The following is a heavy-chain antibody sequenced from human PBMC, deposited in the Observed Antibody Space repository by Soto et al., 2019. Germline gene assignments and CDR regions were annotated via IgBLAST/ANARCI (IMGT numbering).Heavy chain of an antibody. Sequence: QVQVVQSGDEVKKPGASVKVSCKASGYTFTNYGFSWVRQAPGQGLEWMGWISGYNGNTKYAEKFQGRVTMTKDTSTSKDHMELRSLRSDDTAVYYCAREGQAPYYYCGMDVWGQGTAVTVSS. CDR3: AREGQAPYYYCGMDV. V-gene: IGHV1-18*01. CDR2: ISGYNGNT. J-gene: IGHJ6*02. CDR1: GYTFTNYG.